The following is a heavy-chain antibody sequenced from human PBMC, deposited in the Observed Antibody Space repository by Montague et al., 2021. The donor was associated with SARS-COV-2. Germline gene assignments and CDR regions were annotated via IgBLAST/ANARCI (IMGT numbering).Heavy chain of an antibody. J-gene: IGHJ4*02. Sequence: YLRLSCAASGFTVSSNYMSWVRQAPGKGLEWVSVLYTGDRIYYADSVKGRFTISRHNSKNTLYLQMNSLRTEDTAIYYCATMPDFDYWGQGTLVTVSS. CDR3: ATMPDFDY. V-gene: IGHV3-53*04. CDR2: LYTGDRI. D-gene: IGHD2-2*01. CDR1: GFTVSSNY.